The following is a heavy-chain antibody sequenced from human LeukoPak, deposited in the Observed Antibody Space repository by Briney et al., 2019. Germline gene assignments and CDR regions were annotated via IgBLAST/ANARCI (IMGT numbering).Heavy chain of an antibody. Sequence: GGSLRLSCAASGLTFSSYVRHWVRQAPGKGLDWVAVISNDGSDNSYADSVKGRFTISRDNARNSLYLQINILRADKTAVYCGARHFRSNGDFHAFDVWGPGTMVTVSS. CDR3: ARHFRSNGDFHAFDV. CDR2: ISNDGSDN. V-gene: IGHV3-30*03. D-gene: IGHD4-17*01. J-gene: IGHJ3*01. CDR1: GLTFSSYV.